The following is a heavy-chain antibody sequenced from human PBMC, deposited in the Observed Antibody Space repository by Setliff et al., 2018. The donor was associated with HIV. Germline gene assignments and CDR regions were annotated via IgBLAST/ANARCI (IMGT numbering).Heavy chain of an antibody. J-gene: IGHJ3*02. CDR3: ARPLTTSYNFWGDAFSI. CDR1: GDFFSSDYY. D-gene: IGHD3-3*01. CDR2: FYETGYT. V-gene: IGHV4-38-2*02. Sequence: PSETLSXXXTVSGDFFSSDYYWGWIRQSPGKGLEWIGSFYETGYTYYNPSLKSRVTISVDTSKNQFSLKLTSVTAADTAVYYCARPLTTSYNFWGDAFSIWGQGTMVTVSS.